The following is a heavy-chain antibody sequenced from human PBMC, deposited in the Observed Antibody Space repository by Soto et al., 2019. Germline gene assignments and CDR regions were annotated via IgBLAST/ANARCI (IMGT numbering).Heavy chain of an antibody. D-gene: IGHD3-3*01. CDR3: ADGGEWSFNFEY. V-gene: IGHV3-30-3*01. Sequence: QVLLVESGGGVVQPGRSLRLSCAASGFTFTNYAIHWVRQAPGKGLEWVAVVSYDGSIKYSAASVKGRFTISRDNPKNTLYLQMNNLRVEDKAVYYCADGGEWSFNFEYWGQGTLVTVFS. J-gene: IGHJ4*02. CDR1: GFTFTNYA. CDR2: VSYDGSIK.